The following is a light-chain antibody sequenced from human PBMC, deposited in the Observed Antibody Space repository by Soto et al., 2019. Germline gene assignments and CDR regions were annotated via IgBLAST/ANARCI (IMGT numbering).Light chain of an antibody. V-gene: IGLV4-69*01. CDR3: QTWGTGPFV. J-gene: IGLJ1*01. Sequence: QAVVTQSPSASASLGASVKLTCTLSSGHSSYAIAWHQQQPEKGPRYLMKLNSDGSHSKGDGIPDRSSGSSSGAERYLTISSLQSEDEADYYCQTWGTGPFVFGTGTKLTVL. CDR2: LNSDGSH. CDR1: SGHSSYA.